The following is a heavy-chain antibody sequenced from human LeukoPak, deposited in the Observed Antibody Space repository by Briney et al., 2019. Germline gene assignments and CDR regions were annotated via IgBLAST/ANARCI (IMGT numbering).Heavy chain of an antibody. V-gene: IGHV1-2*04. CDR1: GYTFTGYY. J-gene: IGHJ3*02. D-gene: IGHD3-22*01. CDR2: INPNSGGT. CDR3: ARASPIVVVPKARDDAFDI. Sequence: GASVKVSCKASGYTFTGYYMHWVRQAPGQGLEWMGWINPNSGGTNYAQKFQGWVTMTRDTSISTAYMELSRLRSDDTAVYYCARASPIVVVPKARDDAFDIWGQGTMVTVSS.